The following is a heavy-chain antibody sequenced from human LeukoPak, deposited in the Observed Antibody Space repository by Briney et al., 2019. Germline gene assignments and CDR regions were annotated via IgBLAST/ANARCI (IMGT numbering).Heavy chain of an antibody. Sequence: GTSVKVSCKASGYTFTGYYMHWVRQAPGQGLEWMGRINPNSGGTNYAQKFQGRVTMTRDTSISTAYMELSRLRSDDTAVYYRARDLRQQLVHFDYWGQGTLVTVSS. J-gene: IGHJ4*02. CDR2: INPNSGGT. CDR3: ARDLRQQLVHFDY. CDR1: GYTFTGYY. D-gene: IGHD6-13*01. V-gene: IGHV1-2*06.